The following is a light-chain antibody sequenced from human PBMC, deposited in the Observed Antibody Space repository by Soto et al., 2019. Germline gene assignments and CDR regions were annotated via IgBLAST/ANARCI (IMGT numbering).Light chain of an antibody. J-gene: IGKJ4*01. V-gene: IGKV3-20*01. CDR1: QSVSSSY. CDR2: DAS. Sequence: EIVLTQSPGTLSLSPGERATLSCRASQSVSSSYLAWYQQKPGQAPRLLIYDASSRATGIPDRFSGSGSGTDFTLTISGLEPEDFAVYYCQQYGSSPITFGGVTKVEIK. CDR3: QQYGSSPIT.